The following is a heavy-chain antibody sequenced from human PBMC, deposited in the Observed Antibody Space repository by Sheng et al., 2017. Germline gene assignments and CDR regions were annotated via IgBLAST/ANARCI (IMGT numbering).Heavy chain of an antibody. CDR1: GYTFTSYG. CDR2: ISAYNGNT. Sequence: QVQLVQSGAEVKKPGASVKVSCKASGYTFTSYGISWVRQAPGQGLEWMGWISAYNGNTNYAQKLQGRVTMTTDTSTSTAYMELRSLRSDDTAVYYCARVRTIVVVVAARPVGGAYMDVWGKGTTVTVSS. V-gene: IGHV1-18*01. J-gene: IGHJ6*03. D-gene: IGHD2-15*01. CDR3: ARVRTIVVVVAARPVGGAYMDV.